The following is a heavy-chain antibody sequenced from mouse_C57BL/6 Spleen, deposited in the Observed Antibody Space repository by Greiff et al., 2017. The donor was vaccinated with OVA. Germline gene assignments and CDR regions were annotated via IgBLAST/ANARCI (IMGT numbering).Heavy chain of an antibody. V-gene: IGHV1-69*01. CDR2: IDPSDSYT. D-gene: IGHD2-4*01. Sequence: QVQLQQPGAELVMPGASVKLSCKASGYTFTSYWMHWVKQRPGQGLEWIGEIDPSDSYTNYNQKFKGKSTLTVDKSSSTAYMQLSSLTSEDSAVYYSARKGNYDYDRNAMDYWGQGTSVTVSS. J-gene: IGHJ4*01. CDR1: GYTFTSYW. CDR3: ARKGNYDYDRNAMDY.